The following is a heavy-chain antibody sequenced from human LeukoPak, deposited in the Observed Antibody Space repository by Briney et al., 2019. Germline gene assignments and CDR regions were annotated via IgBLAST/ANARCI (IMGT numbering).Heavy chain of an antibody. D-gene: IGHD1-26*01. Sequence: SETLSLTCTVSGGSISSSSYYWGWIRQPPGKGLEWIGCIYYIGSTHYNPSLKSRVTISVDTSKNQFSLKLSSVTAADTAVYYCARTYSGSAIDYWGQGTLVTVSS. V-gene: IGHV4-39*07. CDR2: IYYIGST. CDR1: GGSISSSSYY. J-gene: IGHJ4*02. CDR3: ARTYSGSAIDY.